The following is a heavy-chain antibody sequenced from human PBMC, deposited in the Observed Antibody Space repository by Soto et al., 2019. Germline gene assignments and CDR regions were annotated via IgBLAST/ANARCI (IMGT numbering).Heavy chain of an antibody. CDR2: IMPIFATP. J-gene: IGHJ6*02. CDR1: GGTFSTSA. V-gene: IGHV1-69*12. CDR3: ARDKDRQQLGGNYYYILDV. Sequence: QVQLMQSGAEVKKPGSSVKVSCKASGGTFSTSAISWVRQAPGEGLEWVGGIMPIFATPDYAQKFQGRVTISAAESTAKAYLELTSLTPDDTAVYYCARDKDRQQLGGNYYYILDVWGQGTAITVSS. D-gene: IGHD3-3*02.